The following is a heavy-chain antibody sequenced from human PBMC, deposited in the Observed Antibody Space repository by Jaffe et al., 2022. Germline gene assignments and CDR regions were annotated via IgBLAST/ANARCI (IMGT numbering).Heavy chain of an antibody. V-gene: IGHV3-48*03. CDR1: GFTFSSYE. D-gene: IGHD3-10*01. J-gene: IGHJ5*02. CDR3: AISPYYYGSGSYPQDPWFDP. Sequence: EVQLVESGGGLVQPGGSLRLSCAASGFTFSSYEMNWVRQAPGKGLEWVSYISSSGSTIYYADSVKGRFTISRDNAKNSLYLQMNSLRAEDTAVYYCAISPYYYGSGSYPQDPWFDPWGQGTLVTVSS. CDR2: ISSSGSTI.